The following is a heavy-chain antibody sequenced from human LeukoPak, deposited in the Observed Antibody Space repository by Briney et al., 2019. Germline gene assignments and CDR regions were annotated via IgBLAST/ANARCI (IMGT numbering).Heavy chain of an antibody. CDR1: GFTVSSNY. V-gene: IGHV3-53*01. CDR3: ARNYYDSSGYPADAFDI. J-gene: IGHJ3*02. D-gene: IGHD3-22*01. Sequence: GGSLRLSCAASGFTVSSNYMSWVRQAPGKGLEWVSVIYSGGSTYYADSVKGRFTISRDNAKNSLYLQMNSLRAEDTAVYYCARNYYDSSGYPADAFDIWGQGTMVTVFS. CDR2: IYSGGST.